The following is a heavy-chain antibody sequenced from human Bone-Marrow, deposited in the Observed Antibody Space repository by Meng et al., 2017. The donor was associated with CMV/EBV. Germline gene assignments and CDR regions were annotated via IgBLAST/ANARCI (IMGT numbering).Heavy chain of an antibody. D-gene: IGHD5-12*01. Sequence: GSLRLSCNVSGVSVSSTSYYRGWIRQPPGKGLEWIGSIHYGVGTYQNPSLKSRVTISVDTSKNQFSLKVTSMTAADTAVYYCVSGYGWFDPWGQGNRVTGAS. CDR3: VSGYGWFDP. V-gene: IGHV4-39*07. J-gene: IGHJ5*02. CDR2: IHYGVGT. CDR1: GVSVSSTSYY.